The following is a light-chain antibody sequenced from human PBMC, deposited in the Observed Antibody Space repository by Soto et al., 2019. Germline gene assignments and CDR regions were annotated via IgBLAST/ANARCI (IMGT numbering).Light chain of an antibody. CDR1: QSISSY. V-gene: IGKV1-39*01. J-gene: IGKJ2*01. CDR2: AAS. CDR3: QHSYSTPHT. Sequence: DIQMTQSPSSLSASVGDRVTITCRASQSISSYLNWYQQKPGKAPKVLIYAASSLQSGVPSRFSGSGSGTDFTLTISSLQPEDCATYYCQHSYSTPHTFGQGPKLEIK.